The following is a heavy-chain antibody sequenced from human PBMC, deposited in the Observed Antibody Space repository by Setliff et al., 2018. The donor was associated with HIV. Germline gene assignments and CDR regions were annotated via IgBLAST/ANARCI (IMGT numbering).Heavy chain of an antibody. CDR1: GVSISGPIGITYY. CDR2: IHYSRGS. V-gene: IGHV4-39*02. Sequence: NPSETLSLTCSVSGVSISGPIGITYYRDWLRQPPGKGLEWIGNIHYSRGSSYNASLRSRVTISLDTSKNHFSLKLSSVVAADTAVYYCARRYYDASGFYNSWGQGVLVTVSS. D-gene: IGHD3-16*01. J-gene: IGHJ4*02. CDR3: ARRYYDASGFYNS.